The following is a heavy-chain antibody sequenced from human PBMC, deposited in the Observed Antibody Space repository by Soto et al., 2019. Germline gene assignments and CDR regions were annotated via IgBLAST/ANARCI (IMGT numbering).Heavy chain of an antibody. CDR3: TRDHGGVSWCY. J-gene: IGHJ4*02. CDR1: GFTVSSNY. CDR2: IYSGGST. V-gene: IGHV3-66*01. D-gene: IGHD3-16*01. Sequence: EVQLVESGGGLVQPGGSLRLSCAASGFTVSSNYMSWVRHATGKGLEWVSVIYSGGSTYYADSVKGRFTISIDNSKNTLYLPMNSLRARNMPMYYCTRDHGGVSWCYWGQGILVTVSS.